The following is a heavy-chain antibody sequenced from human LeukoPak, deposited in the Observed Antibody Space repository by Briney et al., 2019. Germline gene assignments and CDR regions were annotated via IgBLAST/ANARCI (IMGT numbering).Heavy chain of an antibody. CDR2: INHSGST. V-gene: IGHV4-34*01. CDR3: ARVGVRLWDFDY. CDR1: GGSFSGYY. D-gene: IGHD3-16*01. J-gene: IGHJ4*02. Sequence: PSETLSLTCAVYGGSFSGYYWSWIRQPPGKGLEWIGEINHSGSTNYNPSLKSRVTISVDTSKNQFSLKLSSVTAADTAVYYCARVGVRLWDFDYWGQGTLVTVSS.